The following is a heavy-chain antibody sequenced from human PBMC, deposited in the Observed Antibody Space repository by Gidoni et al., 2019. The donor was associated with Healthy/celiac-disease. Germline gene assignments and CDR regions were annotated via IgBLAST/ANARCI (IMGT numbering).Heavy chain of an antibody. Sequence: QVQLQASGPGLVKPSETLSLTCPVSGGSISSYYWSWIRQPPGKGLEWIGYIYYSGSTNYNPSLKSRVTISVDTSKNQFSLKLSSVTAADTAVYYCARLVAAGGYYFDYWGQGTLVTVSS. J-gene: IGHJ4*02. D-gene: IGHD6-13*01. CDR2: IYYSGST. V-gene: IGHV4-59*01. CDR3: ARLVAAGGYYFDY. CDR1: GGSISSYY.